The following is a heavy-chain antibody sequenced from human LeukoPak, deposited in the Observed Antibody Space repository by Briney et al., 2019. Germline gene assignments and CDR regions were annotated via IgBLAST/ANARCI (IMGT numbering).Heavy chain of an antibody. CDR2: INGAGSSI. V-gene: IGHV3-74*01. CDR3: ARGGDYKNDY. J-gene: IGHJ4*02. Sequence: GGSLRLSCAASGFTFSSYWIHWVRQTPGKGLVWVSRINGAGSSISYADSVKGRVTISRDNAKNTLYLQMNNLRAEDTAVYYCARGGDYKNDYWGQGTLVTVSS. D-gene: IGHD4-17*01. CDR1: GFTFSSYW.